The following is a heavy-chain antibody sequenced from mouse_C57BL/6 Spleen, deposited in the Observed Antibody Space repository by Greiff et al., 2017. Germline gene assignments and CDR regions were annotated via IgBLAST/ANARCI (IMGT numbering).Heavy chain of an antibody. J-gene: IGHJ3*01. D-gene: IGHD1-1*01. CDR1: GYTFTSYW. Sequence: VQLQQPGAELVKPGASVTLSCKASGYTFTSYWMQWVKQRPGQGLEWIGEIDPSDSYTNYTQKFKGKATLTVDTSSSSAYMQLSSLTSEDSAVYYCARSYGSSPAWFAYWGQGTLVTVSA. CDR3: ARSYGSSPAWFAY. CDR2: IDPSDSYT. V-gene: IGHV1-50*01.